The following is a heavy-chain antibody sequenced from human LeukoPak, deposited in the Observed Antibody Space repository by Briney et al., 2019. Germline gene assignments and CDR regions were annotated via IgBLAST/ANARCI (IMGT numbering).Heavy chain of an antibody. V-gene: IGHV1-2*02. CDR3: ARASVENTLRIDDY. D-gene: IGHD2-15*01. CDR2: INPYSGDT. J-gene: IGHJ4*02. CDR1: GYTFTGYY. Sequence: ASVKVSCKASGYTFTGYYLHWVRQAPGQGLEWMGWINPYSGDTNYAQKFQGRVTMTRDTSITTAYMDLSRLKSDDTAVYYCARASVENTLRIDDYWGQGTLVTVSS.